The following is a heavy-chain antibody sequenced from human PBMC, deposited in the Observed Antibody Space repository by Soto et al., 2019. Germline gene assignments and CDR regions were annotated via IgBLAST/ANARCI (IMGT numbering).Heavy chain of an antibody. CDR3: ARDYGGYGTFDY. D-gene: IGHD5-12*01. J-gene: IGHJ4*02. Sequence: QVQLQESGPGLVKPSQTLSLTCTVSGGSISRGGFYWSWIRQHPGKGLEWIGYIYYSGSTYYNPSLKSRVTISLDTSKNQFSLKLSSVTAADTAVYYCARDYGGYGTFDYWGQGTLVTVSS. V-gene: IGHV4-31*03. CDR1: GGSISRGGFY. CDR2: IYYSGST.